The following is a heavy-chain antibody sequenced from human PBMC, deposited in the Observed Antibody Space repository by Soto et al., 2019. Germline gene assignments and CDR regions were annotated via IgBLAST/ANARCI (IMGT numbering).Heavy chain of an antibody. CDR3: ARDLSAVKRLESFKYYRMDV. J-gene: IGHJ6*02. D-gene: IGHD4-17*01. Sequence: QVQLMQSGAEVRKPGSSVTVSCKASGGTFSSNPISWVRQAPGQGLEWMGGIIPIFGTPHYARKSLDRVTLTADRSTHKAFMELTSLTSDDTAIYYCARDLSAVKRLESFKYYRMDVWGQGTTVTVS. V-gene: IGHV1-69*06. CDR1: GGTFSSNP. CDR2: IIPIFGTP.